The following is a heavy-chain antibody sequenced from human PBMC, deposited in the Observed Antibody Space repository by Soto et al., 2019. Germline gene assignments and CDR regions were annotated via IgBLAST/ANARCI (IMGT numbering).Heavy chain of an antibody. Sequence: QVQLVESGGGVVQPGRSLRLPCAASGFTFSSYGMHWVRQAPGKGLEWVAVISYDGSNKYYADSVKGRFTISRDNSKNTLYLQMNSLRAEDTAVYYCAVSLVVTTDAFDIWGQGTMVIVSS. V-gene: IGHV3-30*03. D-gene: IGHD2-21*02. CDR3: AVSLVVTTDAFDI. CDR1: GFTFSSYG. CDR2: ISYDGSNK. J-gene: IGHJ3*02.